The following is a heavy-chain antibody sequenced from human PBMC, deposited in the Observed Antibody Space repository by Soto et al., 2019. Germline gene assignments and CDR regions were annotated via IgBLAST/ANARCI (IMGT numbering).Heavy chain of an antibody. D-gene: IGHD6-19*01. CDR1: GGSISSSSYY. Sequence: SETLSLTCTVSGGSISSSSYYWGWIRQPPGKGLEWIGSIYYSGSTYYNPSLKSRVTISVDTSKNQFSLKLSSVTAADTAVYYCAKGVPGIAVAGTGYFQHWGQGTLVTVSS. V-gene: IGHV4-39*01. CDR3: AKGVPGIAVAGTGYFQH. J-gene: IGHJ1*01. CDR2: IYYSGST.